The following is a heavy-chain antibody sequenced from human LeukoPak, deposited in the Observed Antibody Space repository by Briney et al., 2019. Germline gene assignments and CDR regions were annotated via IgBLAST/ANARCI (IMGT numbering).Heavy chain of an antibody. CDR2: IIPIFGTA. CDR1: GGTFSSYS. V-gene: IGHV1-69*01. Sequence: SVKVSCKASGGTFSSYSISWVRQAPGQGLEWMGGIIPIFGTANYAQKFQGRVTITADESTSTAYMELSSLRSEDTAVYYCARRGRAAAVLGYYYGMDVWGKGTTVTVSS. J-gene: IGHJ6*04. CDR3: ARRGRAAAVLGYYYGMDV. D-gene: IGHD6-13*01.